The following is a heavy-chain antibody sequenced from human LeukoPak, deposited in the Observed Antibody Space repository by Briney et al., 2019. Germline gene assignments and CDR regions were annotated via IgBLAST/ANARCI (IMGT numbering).Heavy chain of an antibody. CDR3: ARALQNDPYEPEYSSGWYEIWFDP. CDR1: GFTFSSYW. CDR2: IKQDGSEK. Sequence: PGGSLRLSCAASGFTFSSYWMSWVRQAPGKGLEWVANIKQDGSEKYYVDSVKGRFTISRDNAKNSLYLQMNSLRAEDTAVYYCARALQNDPYEPEYSSGWYEIWFDPWGQGTLVTVSS. J-gene: IGHJ5*02. D-gene: IGHD6-19*01. V-gene: IGHV3-7*01.